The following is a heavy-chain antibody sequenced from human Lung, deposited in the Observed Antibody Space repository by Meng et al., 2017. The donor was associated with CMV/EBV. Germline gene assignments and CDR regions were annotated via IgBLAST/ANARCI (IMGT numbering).Heavy chain of an antibody. CDR1: GGSIGGGDYY. Sequence: HVQLQASWPGLVKPPQTLSLTCTVSGGSIGGGDYYWTWIRQPPGKGLEWIGYIYYTGNTYYNPSLKSRVTISVDTSKNQFSLRLSSVTAADTAVYYCARGGAGIGDAGDHFDYWGQGTLVTVSS. J-gene: IGHJ4*02. CDR3: ARGGAGIGDAGDHFDY. CDR2: IYYTGNT. D-gene: IGHD4-17*01. V-gene: IGHV4-30-4*08.